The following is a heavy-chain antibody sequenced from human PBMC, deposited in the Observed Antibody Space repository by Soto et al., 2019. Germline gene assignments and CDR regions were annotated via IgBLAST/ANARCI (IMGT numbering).Heavy chain of an antibody. CDR3: AMGYAQDRAMDV. J-gene: IGHJ6*02. Sequence: QVQLVESGGGVVQPGRSLRLSCEASGFTFSSYDMNWVRQAPGKGLEWVAVILYDERKKYYEDSVKGRFTISRDNSKSTLFLHMNSLRAEDTAVYYCAMGYAQDRAMDVWGQGTTVTVSS. D-gene: IGHD5-18*01. CDR1: GFTFSSYD. V-gene: IGHV3-30*03. CDR2: ILYDERKK.